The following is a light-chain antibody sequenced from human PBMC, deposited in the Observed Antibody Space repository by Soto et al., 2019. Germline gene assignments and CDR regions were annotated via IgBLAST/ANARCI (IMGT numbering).Light chain of an antibody. CDR2: RAS. CDR1: QSVNDY. V-gene: IGKV1-5*03. J-gene: IGKJ1*01. Sequence: DIQMTQSPSTLSASVGDRVTITCRASQSVNDYLAWYRQKPGKAPNLLIYRASNLEIGVPSRFSGSGSGTEFTLTISSLQPDDFATFYCQQYNGYSRTFGQGTKVDIK. CDR3: QQYNGYSRT.